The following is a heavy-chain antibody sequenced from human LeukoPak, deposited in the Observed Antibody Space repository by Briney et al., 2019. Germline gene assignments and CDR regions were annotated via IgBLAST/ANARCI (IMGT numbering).Heavy chain of an antibody. CDR2: IYYSGST. D-gene: IGHD6-13*01. CDR1: RGSISSSSYY. J-gene: IGHJ4*02. CDR3: ARVGIAARVY. Sequence: SETQSLTCTVSRGSISSSSYYWGWIRQPPGKGVEWIWSIYYSGSTYYDPSLKSRVTISVDTSKNQFSLKLSSVTAADTAVYYCARVGIAARVYWGQGTLVTVSS. V-gene: IGHV4-39*07.